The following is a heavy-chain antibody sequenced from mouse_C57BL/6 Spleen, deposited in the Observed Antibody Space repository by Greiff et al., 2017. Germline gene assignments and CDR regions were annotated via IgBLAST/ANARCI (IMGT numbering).Heavy chain of an antibody. D-gene: IGHD4-1*01. J-gene: IGHJ2*01. CDR3: ARVGRPYYFDY. V-gene: IGHV7-3*01. CDR2: IRNKANGYTT. Sequence: DVHLVESGGGLVQPGGSLSLSCAASGFTFTDYYMSWVRQPPGKALEWLGFIRNKANGYTTEYSASVKGRFTISRDKSQSILYLQMNALRAEDSATYYCARVGRPYYFDYWGQGTTLTVSS. CDR1: GFTFTDYY.